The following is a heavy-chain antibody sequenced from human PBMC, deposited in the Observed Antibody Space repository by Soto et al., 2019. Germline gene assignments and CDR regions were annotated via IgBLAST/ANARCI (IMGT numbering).Heavy chain of an antibody. D-gene: IGHD1-26*01. Sequence: GASVKVSCKASKYTFTSYYMHWMRQAPGQGLEWMAWINPSNDHTNYAQSLQGRVTMTTDTSTSTAYMELRSLRSDDTAVYYCARDPFYSGTNLQGGYLDSWGQ. J-gene: IGHJ4*02. CDR2: INPSNDHT. CDR3: ARDPFYSGTNLQGGYLDS. V-gene: IGHV1-18*04. CDR1: KYTFTSYY.